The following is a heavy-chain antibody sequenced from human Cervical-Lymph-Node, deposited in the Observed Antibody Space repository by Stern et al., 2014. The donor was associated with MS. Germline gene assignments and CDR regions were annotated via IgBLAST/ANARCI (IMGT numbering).Heavy chain of an antibody. Sequence: QVQLVQSGAEVKKPGASVKVSCKASGYTFSNYGINWVRQAPGQGLEWMGWISTYNGNTNYAQKVQGRVTMTTDTSTSTAYMELRSLRSDDTAVYYCTRDSRTYCNKAVCYKNWFDPWGQGTLVTVSS. CDR2: ISTYNGNT. CDR1: GYTFSNYG. V-gene: IGHV1-18*01. D-gene: IGHD2-8*01. J-gene: IGHJ5*02. CDR3: TRDSRTYCNKAVCYKNWFDP.